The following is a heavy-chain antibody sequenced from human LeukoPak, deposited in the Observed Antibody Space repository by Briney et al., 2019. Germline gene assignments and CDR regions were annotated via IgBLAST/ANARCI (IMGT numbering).Heavy chain of an antibody. J-gene: IGHJ4*02. CDR2: ISYDGSNK. V-gene: IGHV3-30*04. CDR1: GFTFSSYA. Sequence: GGSLRLSCAASGFTFSSYAMHWVREAPGKGLEWVAVISYDGSNKYYADSVKGRFTISRDNSKNTLYLQMNSLRAEDTAVYYCAREGKDYGDYGRGFDYWGQGTLVTVSS. CDR3: AREGKDYGDYGRGFDY. D-gene: IGHD4-17*01.